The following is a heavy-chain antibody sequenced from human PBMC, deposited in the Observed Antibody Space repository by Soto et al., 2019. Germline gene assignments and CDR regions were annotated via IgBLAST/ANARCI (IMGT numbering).Heavy chain of an antibody. CDR2: ISSSSSTI. J-gene: IGHJ4*02. D-gene: IGHD2-15*01. Sequence: EVQLVESGGGLVQPGGSLRLSCAASGFTFSSYSMNWVRQAPGKGLEWVSYISSSSSTIYYADSVKGRFTISRDNDKNSLYLQMNLLRDEDPAVYYCARVPGRSTGGYLGQGTLVTVSS. V-gene: IGHV3-48*02. CDR1: GFTFSSYS. CDR3: ARVPGRSTGGY.